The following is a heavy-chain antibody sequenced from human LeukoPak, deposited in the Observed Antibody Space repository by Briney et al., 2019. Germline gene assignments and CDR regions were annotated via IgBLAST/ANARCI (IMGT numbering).Heavy chain of an antibody. CDR3: ARWSRYSSGWYELDY. V-gene: IGHV3-33*01. CDR1: GFAFSAYG. CDR2: IWHDGTNE. Sequence: GGSLRLSCAGSGFAFSAYGMHWVRQAPGKGLEWVALIWHDGTNEKYADSVKGRFTISRDNSMDTLYLQMNSLRAEDTAVYYCARWSRYSSGWYELDYWGQRILVTVSS. J-gene: IGHJ4*02. D-gene: IGHD6-19*01.